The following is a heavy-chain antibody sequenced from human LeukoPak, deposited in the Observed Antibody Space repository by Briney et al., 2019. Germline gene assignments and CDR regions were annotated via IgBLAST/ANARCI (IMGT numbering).Heavy chain of an antibody. CDR3: SREYFDWSRNYYYGMDV. CDR1: GFTFSSYA. V-gene: IGHV3-23*01. CDR2: ISGSGGST. D-gene: IGHD3-9*01. J-gene: IGHJ6*02. Sequence: QPGGSLRLSCAAPGFTFSSYAMSWVRQAPGKGLEWVSAISGSGGSTYYADSVKGRFTISRDNSKNTLYLQMNSLRAEDTAVYYCSREYFDWSRNYYYGMDVWGQGTTVTVSS.